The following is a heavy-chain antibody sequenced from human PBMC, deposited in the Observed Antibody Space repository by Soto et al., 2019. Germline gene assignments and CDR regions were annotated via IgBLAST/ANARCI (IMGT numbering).Heavy chain of an antibody. CDR2: ISGSGGST. CDR1: GFTFSTYA. V-gene: IGHV3-23*01. D-gene: IGHD6-13*01. J-gene: IGHJ4*02. CDR3: AKAPSVEAAGVDY. Sequence: EVQLLESGGGLLQPGGSLRLSCAASGFTFSTYAMSWVRQAPGKGLEWASAISGSGGSTYSADSVKGRFTISRTNSKNTLYLQMNSLRAEDTAVYYCAKAPSVEAAGVDYWGQGTLVTVSS.